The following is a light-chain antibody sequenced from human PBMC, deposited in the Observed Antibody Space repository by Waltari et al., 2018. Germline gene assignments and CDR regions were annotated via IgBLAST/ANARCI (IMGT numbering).Light chain of an antibody. V-gene: IGLV3-9*01. J-gene: IGLJ2*01. CDR3: QVWDSSTVV. Sequence: SYELAQPLSVSVALGQTARITCGENNIGSKNVEWYQQKPGQAPVLGIYRDSKRPSGIPERFSGSNSGNTATLTISRAQAGDEADYYCQVWDSSTVVFGGGTKLTVL. CDR2: RDS. CDR1: NIGSKN.